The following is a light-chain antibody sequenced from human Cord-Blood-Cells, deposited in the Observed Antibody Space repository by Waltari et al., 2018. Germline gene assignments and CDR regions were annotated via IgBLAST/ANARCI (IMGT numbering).Light chain of an antibody. CDR3: QQYGSSPPYS. Sequence: EIVLTQSPGTLSLSPGESANLSCRASKCVSSSDLAWYQKKPGQAPRLLIYGASRRATGIPDRFSGSGSGTDFTLTISRLEPEDFAVYYCQQYGSSPPYSFGQGTKLEIK. CDR2: GAS. V-gene: IGKV3-20*01. J-gene: IGKJ2*03. CDR1: KCVSSSD.